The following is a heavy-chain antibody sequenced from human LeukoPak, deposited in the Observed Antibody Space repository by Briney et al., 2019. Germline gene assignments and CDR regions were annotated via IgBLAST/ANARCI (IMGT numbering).Heavy chain of an antibody. D-gene: IGHD7-27*01. CDR1: GFTFSNYF. Sequence: GGSLRLSCAASGFTFSNYFMSWVRQAPGEGLEWVSGISKNGGTTYYADSVKGRFTISRDNSKNTLFLLINSLRADDTAVYYCAKDIHNWGSDYWGQGTLVTVSS. CDR3: AKDIHNWGSDY. CDR2: ISKNGGTT. V-gene: IGHV3-23*01. J-gene: IGHJ4*02.